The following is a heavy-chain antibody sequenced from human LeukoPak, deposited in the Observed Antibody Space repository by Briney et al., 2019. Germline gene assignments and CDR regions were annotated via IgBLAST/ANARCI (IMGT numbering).Heavy chain of an antibody. D-gene: IGHD6-13*01. CDR1: SGPISSGDYY. J-gene: IGHJ4*02. CDR3: ARGSGWSGTFFDY. CDR2: IYYSGST. V-gene: IGHV4-30-4*02. Sequence: SETLSLTCTVSSGPISSGDYYWSWIRQPPGKGLEWIGYIYYSGSTYFNPSLKSRVTISVDTSKNQLSLKLSSVTAADTAVYYCARGSGWSGTFFDYWGQGTLVTVSS.